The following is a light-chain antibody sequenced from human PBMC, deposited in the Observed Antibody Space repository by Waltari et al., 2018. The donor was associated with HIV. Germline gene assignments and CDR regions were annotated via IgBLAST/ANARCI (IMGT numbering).Light chain of an antibody. CDR3: SSYADSSNVL. CDR1: SSDVGGFHY. CDR2: AVN. V-gene: IGLV2-8*01. Sequence: QSALTQPPSASGSPGQSVTLSCTGTSSDVGGFHYVSWYQQHTANAPKLLIYAVNRGRSGSTDRFSGSESGNTASLTVSGLQTEDEADYYCSSYADSSNVLFGGGTKLTVL. J-gene: IGLJ3*02.